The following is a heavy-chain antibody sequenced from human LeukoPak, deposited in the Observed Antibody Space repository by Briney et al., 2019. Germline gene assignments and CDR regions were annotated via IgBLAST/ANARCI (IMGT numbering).Heavy chain of an antibody. CDR1: GYTFTGYY. CDR2: INPNSGAT. V-gene: IGHV1-2*02. J-gene: IGHJ4*02. D-gene: IGHD4-17*01. Sequence: GASVKVSCKASGYTFTGYYMHWVRQAPGQGLEWMGWINPNSGATNYAQKFQGRVTMTRDTSISTAYMELSRLRSDDTAVYYCRTDRYGDYGDYIDYWGQGTLVTVSS. CDR3: RTDRYGDYGDYIDY.